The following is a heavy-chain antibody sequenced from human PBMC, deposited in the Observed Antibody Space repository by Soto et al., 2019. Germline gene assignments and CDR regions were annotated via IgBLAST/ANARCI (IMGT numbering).Heavy chain of an antibody. D-gene: IGHD3-10*01. CDR2: MGGAGAR. V-gene: IGHV3-13*01. Sequence: EVQLVESGGGLVQPGGSLRLSCAAFGFTYNSYDMIWVRQVTGKGLEWIASMGGAGAREYSGSVKGRFIISRDNAKNSLYLKMDSLRVADTGVYYCTRATFGVGMDRWGHGTPVTVSS. J-gene: IGHJ6*02. CDR3: TRATFGVGMDR. CDR1: GFTYNSYD.